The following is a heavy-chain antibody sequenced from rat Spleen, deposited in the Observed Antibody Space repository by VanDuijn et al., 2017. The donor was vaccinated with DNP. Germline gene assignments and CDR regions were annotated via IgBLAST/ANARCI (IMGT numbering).Heavy chain of an antibody. CDR2: ISYEGSNT. CDR1: GFTFNKYW. D-gene: IGHD1-12*03. Sequence: EVQLVESGGGLVQPGRSLKVSCVVSGFTFNKYWMTWIRQAPTKGLEWVASISYEGSNTYYGDSVKGRFTISRDNAKNILYLQMNSLKSEAKATYYCARHVDTMMVTPFDYWGQGVMVTVSS. V-gene: IGHV5-22*01. CDR3: ARHVDTMMVTPFDY. J-gene: IGHJ2*01.